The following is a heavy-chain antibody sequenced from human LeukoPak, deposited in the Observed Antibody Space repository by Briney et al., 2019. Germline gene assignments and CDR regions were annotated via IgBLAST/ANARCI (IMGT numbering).Heavy chain of an antibody. CDR2: IGTAGDT. Sequence: SGGSLRPSCAASGFTFISYDMHWVRQATGKGLEWVSAIGTAGDTYYPGSVKGRFTISRENAKNSLYLQMNSLRAGDTAVYYCARGVPYYYGSAIPANDAFDIWGQGTMATVSS. D-gene: IGHD3-10*01. CDR3: ARGVPYYYGSAIPANDAFDI. J-gene: IGHJ3*02. V-gene: IGHV3-13*01. CDR1: GFTFISYD.